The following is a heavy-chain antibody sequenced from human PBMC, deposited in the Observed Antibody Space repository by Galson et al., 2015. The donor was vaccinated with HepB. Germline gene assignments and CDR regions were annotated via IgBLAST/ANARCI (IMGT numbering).Heavy chain of an antibody. V-gene: IGHV3-53*01. CDR3: ASPFCIGGNCYPLWY. CDR1: GFTVSKSY. J-gene: IGHJ4*02. CDR2: IYSGGHA. Sequence: SLRLSCAVSGFTVSKSYVSWVRQAPGKGLEWLSVIYSGGHAFYADSVQGRFTISRDTSKNTVYLQMRSLRAEDTAVYYCASPFCIGGNCYPLWYWGQGTLVTFSS. D-gene: IGHD2-15*01.